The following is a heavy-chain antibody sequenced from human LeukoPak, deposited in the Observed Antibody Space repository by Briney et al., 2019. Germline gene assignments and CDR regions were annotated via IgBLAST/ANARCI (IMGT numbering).Heavy chain of an antibody. CDR3: AKDSSSWSTFDY. CDR2: IRYDGSNK. J-gene: IGHJ4*02. CDR1: GFTFSSYG. V-gene: IGHV3-30*02. Sequence: GGSLRLSCATSGFTFSSYGMHWVRQAPGKGLEWVAFIRYDGSNKYYADSVKGRFTISRDNSKNTLYLQMNSLRAEDTAVYYCAKDSSSWSTFDYWGQGTLVTVSS. D-gene: IGHD6-13*01.